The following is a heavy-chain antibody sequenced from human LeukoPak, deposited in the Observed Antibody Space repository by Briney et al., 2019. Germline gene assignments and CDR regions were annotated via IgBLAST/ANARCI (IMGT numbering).Heavy chain of an antibody. CDR3: AKDSGGYSSSSFGS. Sequence: GGSLRLSCAASGFIFSTYAMSWVRQAPGKGLEWVAAISGSGGSTYYADSVKGRFTISRDNSKNTLYLQMNSLRAEDTAVYYCAKDSGGYSSSSFGSWGQGTLVTVSS. CDR2: ISGSGGST. J-gene: IGHJ4*02. V-gene: IGHV3-23*01. D-gene: IGHD6-13*01. CDR1: GFIFSTYA.